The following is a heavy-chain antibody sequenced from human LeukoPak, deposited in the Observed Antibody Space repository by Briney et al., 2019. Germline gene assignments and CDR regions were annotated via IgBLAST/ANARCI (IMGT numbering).Heavy chain of an antibody. D-gene: IGHD3-16*01. CDR2: ISASGSRR. J-gene: IGHJ3*02. Sequence: PGGSLRLSCAASGFTFCSYEMTWVRQAPGKGLEWISYISASGSRRTYADSVKGRFTFSRDSAKNSLYMQMNSLRVEDTAVYFCARDGPTDVGGPRAFDIWGQGTMVTVSS. V-gene: IGHV3-48*03. CDR3: ARDGPTDVGGPRAFDI. CDR1: GFTFCSYE.